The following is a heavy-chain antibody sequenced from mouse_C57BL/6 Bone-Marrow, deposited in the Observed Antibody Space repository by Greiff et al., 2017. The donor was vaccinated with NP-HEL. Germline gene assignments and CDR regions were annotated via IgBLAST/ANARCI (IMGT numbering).Heavy chain of an antibody. CDR3: ARVIYYYGSYWYFDV. Sequence: VQLQQPGAELVKPGASVKMSCKASGYTFTSYWITWVKQRPGQGLEWIGDIYPGSGSTNYNEKFKSKATLTVDTSSSTAYMQLSSLTSEDSAVYYCARVIYYYGSYWYFDVWGTGTTVTVSS. J-gene: IGHJ1*03. D-gene: IGHD1-1*01. CDR2: IYPGSGST. V-gene: IGHV1-55*01. CDR1: GYTFTSYW.